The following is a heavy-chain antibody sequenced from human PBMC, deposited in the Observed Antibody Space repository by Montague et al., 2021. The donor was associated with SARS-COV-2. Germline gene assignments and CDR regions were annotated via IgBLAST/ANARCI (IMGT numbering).Heavy chain of an antibody. D-gene: IGHD3-10*01. CDR1: GASISSSENS. CDR3: ARQGRISMVRLNWFDP. Sequence: SETLSLTCTVSGASISSSENSWGWIRQPPGKGLEWIGSIYYSGSTYYNPSLKSRVTISVDTSKNQFSLKLSSVTAADTAVYYCARQGRISMVRLNWFDPWGQGTLVTVSS. J-gene: IGHJ5*02. V-gene: IGHV4-39*01. CDR2: IYYSGST.